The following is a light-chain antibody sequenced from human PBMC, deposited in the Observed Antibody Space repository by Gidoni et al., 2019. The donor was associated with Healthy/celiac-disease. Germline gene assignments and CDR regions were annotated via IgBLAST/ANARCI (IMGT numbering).Light chain of an antibody. J-gene: IGKJ1*01. CDR3: QQYYSTPLT. CDR1: QSVLYISNNKNY. V-gene: IGKV4-1*01. CDR2: WAS. Sequence: DIVMTQSPASLAVSLGERATINCKSSQSVLYISNNKNYLAWYQQKPGQPPKLLIYWASTRESGVPDRFSGSGSGTDFTLTISSLQAEDVAVYYCQQYYSTPLTFGQGTKVEIK.